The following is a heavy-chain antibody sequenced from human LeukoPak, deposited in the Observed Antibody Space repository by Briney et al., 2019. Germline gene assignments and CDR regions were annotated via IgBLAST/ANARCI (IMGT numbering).Heavy chain of an antibody. CDR2: IYHSAST. J-gene: IGHJ5*02. CDR1: GYSISRGYY. Sequence: PSETLSLTCAVSGYSISRGYYWGWIRQPPGKGLEWIGRIYHSASTYYNPSLKSRVSGSVDTSKNQFSLKLSSVTAADTAVYYCARAGDYVESILNWFDPWGQGTLVTVSS. D-gene: IGHD4-17*01. CDR3: ARAGDYVESILNWFDP. V-gene: IGHV4-38-2*01.